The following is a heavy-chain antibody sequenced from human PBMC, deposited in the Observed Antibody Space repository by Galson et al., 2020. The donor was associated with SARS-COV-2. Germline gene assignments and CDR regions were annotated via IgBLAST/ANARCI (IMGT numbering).Heavy chain of an antibody. D-gene: IGHD3-22*01. Sequence: SETLSLTCTVSGGSISSSSYYWGWIRQPPGKGLEWIGSIYYSGSTYYNPSLKSRVTISVDTSKNQFSLKLSSVTAADTAVYYCARTGYYYDSSGYYEELGTFDYWGQGTLVTVSS. V-gene: IGHV4-39*01. CDR2: IYYSGST. CDR3: ARTGYYYDSSGYYEELGTFDY. J-gene: IGHJ4*02. CDR1: GGSISSSSYY.